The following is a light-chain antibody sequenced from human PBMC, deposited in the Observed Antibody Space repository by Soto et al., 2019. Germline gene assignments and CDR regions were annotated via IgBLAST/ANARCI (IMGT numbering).Light chain of an antibody. Sequence: QSALTQPASVSGSPGQSIAVSCTGTSSDVGGYNYVSWYQHHPGKAPKLMIYDVSNRPSGVSNRFSGSKSGNTASLTISGLQAEDEADYYCSSHSSTSPYVFGTGTKLTVL. V-gene: IGLV2-14*03. CDR2: DVS. J-gene: IGLJ1*01. CDR3: SSHSSTSPYV. CDR1: SSDVGGYNY.